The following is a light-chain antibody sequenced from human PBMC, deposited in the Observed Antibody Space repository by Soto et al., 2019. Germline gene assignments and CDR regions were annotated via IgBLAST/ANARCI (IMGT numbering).Light chain of an antibody. V-gene: IGLV2-14*03. Sequence: QSALTQPASVSGSPGQLIIISCTGTSSDVGGYNYVSWYQQHPGKAPKVMIYDVSKWPSGIPNRFSGSKSGNTAALTISGLQVEDEADYYCSSYTSGSTRVVFGGGTKLTVL. J-gene: IGLJ2*01. CDR3: SSYTSGSTRVV. CDR1: SSDVGGYNY. CDR2: DVS.